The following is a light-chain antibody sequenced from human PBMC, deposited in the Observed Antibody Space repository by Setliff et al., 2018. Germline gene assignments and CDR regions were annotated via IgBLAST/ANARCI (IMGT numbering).Light chain of an antibody. CDR3: CSYAGSYTDV. Sequence: QSALTQPASVSGSPGQSITISCTGTSSDVGGYNYVSWYQQHPGKAPKLMIYDVSNRPSGVPDRFSGSKSGNTASLTISGLQAEDEADYYCCSYAGSYTDVFGTGTKGTVL. CDR1: SSDVGGYNY. V-gene: IGLV2-11*01. CDR2: DVS. J-gene: IGLJ1*01.